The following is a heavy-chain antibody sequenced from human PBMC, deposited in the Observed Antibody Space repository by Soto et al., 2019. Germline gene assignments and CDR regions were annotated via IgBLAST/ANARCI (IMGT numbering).Heavy chain of an antibody. CDR2: ISYDGSNK. V-gene: IGHV3-30*18. Sequence: GGSLRLSCAASGFTFSSYGMHWVRQAPGKGLEWVAVISYDGSNKYYADSVKGRFTIPRDNAKNSLYLQMNSLRAEDTALYYCAKGEVVVVPAAMADDAFDIWGQGTMVTVSS. D-gene: IGHD2-2*01. J-gene: IGHJ3*02. CDR3: AKGEVVVVPAAMADDAFDI. CDR1: GFTFSSYG.